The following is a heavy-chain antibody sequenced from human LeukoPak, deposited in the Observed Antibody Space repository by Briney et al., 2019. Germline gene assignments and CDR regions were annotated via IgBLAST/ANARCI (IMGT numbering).Heavy chain of an antibody. D-gene: IGHD6-13*01. Sequence: SETLSLTCTVSGGSVSSGSYYWNWIRQPPGKGLEWIGYIYYSGSTYYNPSLKSRVTISVDTSKNQFSLKLSSVTAADTAVYYSATNRIAAAGTAFDYWGQGTLVTVSS. CDR1: GGSVSSGSYY. J-gene: IGHJ4*02. V-gene: IGHV4-61*01. CDR2: IYYSGST. CDR3: ATNRIAAAGTAFDY.